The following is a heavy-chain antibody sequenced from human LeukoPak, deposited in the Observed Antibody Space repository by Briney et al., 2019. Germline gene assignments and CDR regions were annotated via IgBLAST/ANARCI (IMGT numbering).Heavy chain of an antibody. D-gene: IGHD6-6*01. CDR2: IWYDGSNK. V-gene: IGHV3-33*01. Sequence: GRSLRLSCAASGFTFSSYGMHWVRQAPGKGLEWVAVIWYDGSNKYYADSVKGRFTISRDNSKNTLYLQMNSLRAEDTAVYYCARDPSSSSWEDYYYGMDVWGQGTLVTVSS. J-gene: IGHJ6*02. CDR3: ARDPSSSSWEDYYYGMDV. CDR1: GFTFSSYG.